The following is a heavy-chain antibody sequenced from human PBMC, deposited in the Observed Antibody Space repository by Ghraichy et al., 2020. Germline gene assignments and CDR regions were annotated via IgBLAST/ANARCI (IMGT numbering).Heavy chain of an antibody. V-gene: IGHV4-59*01. CDR3: AREIAFFPARPGGIDV. D-gene: IGHD6-6*01. J-gene: IGHJ6*02. CDR2: IYYSGST. CDR1: GGSISSYY. Sequence: SETLSLTCTVSGGSISSYYWSWIRKPPGKGLEWIGYIYYSGSTNYNPSLKSRVTISVDTSKNQFSLKLSSVTAADTAVYYCAREIAFFPARPGGIDVWGQGTTVTVSS.